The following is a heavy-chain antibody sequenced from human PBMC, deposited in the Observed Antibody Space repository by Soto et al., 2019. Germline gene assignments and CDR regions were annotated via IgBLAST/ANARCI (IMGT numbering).Heavy chain of an antibody. CDR3: ETEYKGSSGYYIDV. V-gene: IGHV4-30-4*01. CDR2: IYYSGSA. D-gene: IGHD3-22*01. J-gene: IGHJ5*02. CDR1: GDSFTSGDYY. Sequence: KSSETLSLTCTVFGDSFTSGDYYWSWIRQPPGKGLEWIGYIYYSGSAYYNPSLSSRVSISIKTSMKQFSLKLSSVTAADTAVYYCETEYKGSSGYYIDVWGQGTRVTVSS.